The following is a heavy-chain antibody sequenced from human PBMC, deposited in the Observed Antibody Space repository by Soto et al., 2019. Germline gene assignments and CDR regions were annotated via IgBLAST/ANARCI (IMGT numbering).Heavy chain of an antibody. CDR3: ARDPAWGAAPLDY. J-gene: IGHJ4*02. V-gene: IGHV3-30*04. CDR1: GGRCSDYA. D-gene: IGHD6-6*01. CDR2: ISYDGNIT. Sequence: ILSWAASGGRCSDYAMHWVRKAPGKGLEWVAVISYDGNITSYTDSLKGRFTISRDKFKNTLYLQMNSLRPEDTAIYYCARDPAWGAAPLDYWGQGTLVTVSS.